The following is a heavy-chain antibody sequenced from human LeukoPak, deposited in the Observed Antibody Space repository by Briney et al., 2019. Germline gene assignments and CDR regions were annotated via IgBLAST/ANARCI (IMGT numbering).Heavy chain of an antibody. D-gene: IGHD2-2*02. CDR2: IIPIFGTA. Sequence: SVKVSCKASGGTFSSYAISWVRQAPGQGLEWMGGIIPIFGTANYAQKFQGRVTITTDESTSTAYMELSSLRSEDTAVYYCAREGRKGYCSSTSCYTPHWFDPWGQGTLVTVSS. V-gene: IGHV1-69*05. CDR1: GGTFSSYA. J-gene: IGHJ5*02. CDR3: AREGRKGYCSSTSCYTPHWFDP.